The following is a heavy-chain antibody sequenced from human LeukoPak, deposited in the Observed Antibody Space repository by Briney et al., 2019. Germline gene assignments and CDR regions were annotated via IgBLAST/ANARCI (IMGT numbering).Heavy chain of an antibody. CDR3: ASEGELYYYYYMDV. CDR1: GFTFNNSD. Sequence: GGSLRLSCAASGFTFNNSDMHWVRQAPGKGLEWVAFIWYDGSNKYYTDSVKGRFTISRDNAKSLLYLQMNSLRAEDTAVYYCASEGELYYYYYMDVWGKGTTVTVSS. V-gene: IGHV3-33*01. CDR2: IWYDGSNK. J-gene: IGHJ6*03. D-gene: IGHD1-26*01.